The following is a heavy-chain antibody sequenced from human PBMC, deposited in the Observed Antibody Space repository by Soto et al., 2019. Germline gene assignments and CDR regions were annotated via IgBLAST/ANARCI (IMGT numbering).Heavy chain of an antibody. Sequence: SVKVSCKASGGTFSPYTINWVRQAPGQGLEWMGRIIPFHGVTNYAQKFQARVTITADKSTSTAYMELSGLRFEDTAMYYCTRDWEITVSTWSFGGFWGRGTLVTVS. D-gene: IGHD3-10*01. CDR3: TRDWEITVSTWSFGGF. CDR2: IIPFHGVT. CDR1: GGTFSPYT. J-gene: IGHJ4*02. V-gene: IGHV1-69*04.